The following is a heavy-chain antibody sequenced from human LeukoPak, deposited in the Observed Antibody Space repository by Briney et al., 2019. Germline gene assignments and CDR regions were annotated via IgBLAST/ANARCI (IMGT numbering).Heavy chain of an antibody. Sequence: PGGSLRLSCAASGFTFSSYSMNWVRQAPGKGLEWVSSISSSSSYIYYADSVKGRFTISRDNAKNSLYLQMNSLRAEDTAVYYCARDPGYCSGGSCQYYYYYMDVWGKGTTVTVSS. CDR3: ARDPGYCSGGSCQYYYYYMDV. J-gene: IGHJ6*03. V-gene: IGHV3-21*01. CDR2: ISSSSSYI. CDR1: GFTFSSYS. D-gene: IGHD2-15*01.